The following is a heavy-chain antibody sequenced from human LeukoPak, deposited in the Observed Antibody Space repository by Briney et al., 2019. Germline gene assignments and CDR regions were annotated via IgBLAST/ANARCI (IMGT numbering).Heavy chain of an antibody. CDR1: GYTFTSYG. CDR2: ISAYNGNT. J-gene: IGHJ4*02. V-gene: IGHV1-18*01. D-gene: IGHD6-19*01. CDR3: ARDPSSAVAGTSFDY. Sequence: ASVKVSCKASGYTFTSYGISWVRQAPGQGLEWMGWISAYNGNTNYAQKLQGRVTMTTDTSTSTAYMELRSLRSDDTAVYYCARDPSSAVAGTSFDYWGQGTLVTVSS.